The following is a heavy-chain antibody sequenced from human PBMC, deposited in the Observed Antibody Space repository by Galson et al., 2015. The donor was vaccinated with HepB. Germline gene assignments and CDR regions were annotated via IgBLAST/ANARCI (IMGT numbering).Heavy chain of an antibody. CDR1: GYTLTELS. J-gene: IGHJ4*02. CDR2: FDPEDGET. CDR3: ATSLIAAARLALVY. D-gene: IGHD6-13*01. V-gene: IGHV1-24*01. Sequence: SVKVSCKVSGYTLTELSMHWVRQAPGKGLEWMGGFDPEDGETIYAQKFQGRVTMTEDTSTDTAYMELSSLRSEDTAVYYCATSLIAAARLALVYWGQGTLVTVSS.